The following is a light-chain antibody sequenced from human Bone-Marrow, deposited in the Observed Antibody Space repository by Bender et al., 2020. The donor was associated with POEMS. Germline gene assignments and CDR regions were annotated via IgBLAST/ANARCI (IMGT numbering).Light chain of an antibody. CDR1: DLGDKY. V-gene: IGLV3-1*01. CDR2: QDT. CDR3: QAWDTYSVI. J-gene: IGLJ2*01. Sequence: SYEVTQPPSVSVSPGQTASITCSGDDLGDKYVAWYQQKPGQSPVLVIYQDTKRPSGIPERFSGSNSGYTATLTISGTQAMDEADYYCQAWDTYSVIFGGGTKLTVL.